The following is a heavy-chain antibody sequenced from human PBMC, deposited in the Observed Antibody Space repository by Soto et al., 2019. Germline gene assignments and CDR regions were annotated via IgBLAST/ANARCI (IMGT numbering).Heavy chain of an antibody. CDR3: ARGVVSTGYFDY. J-gene: IGHJ4*02. V-gene: IGHV3-72*01. Sequence: EVQLAESGGGLVQPGGSLRLSCEASGFTFSDHYMDWVRQAPGKGLEWVGRSRDKVHSHNTEYAASGKGQFTNSRGDSENSLYLQMNSLNTGDTAVDYCARGVVSTGYFDYWGQGTLVTVSS. D-gene: IGHD5-12*01. CDR2: SRDKVHSHNT. CDR1: GFTFSDHY.